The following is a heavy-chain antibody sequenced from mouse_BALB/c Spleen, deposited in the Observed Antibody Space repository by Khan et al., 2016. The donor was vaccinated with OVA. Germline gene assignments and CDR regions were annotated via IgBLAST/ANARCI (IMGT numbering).Heavy chain of an antibody. Sequence: QVQLKESGPGLVAPSQSLSITCTVSGFSLTSYGVSWVRQPPGKGLEWLGVIRGDGNTNFHSALRSRLSISKENSKSQVFLMLNSLQTEDTATNYCAKDRGYDAVDYWGQGTSVTVSS. CDR2: IRGDGNT. J-gene: IGHJ4*01. CDR3: AKDRGYDAVDY. CDR1: GFSLTSYG. V-gene: IGHV2-3*01.